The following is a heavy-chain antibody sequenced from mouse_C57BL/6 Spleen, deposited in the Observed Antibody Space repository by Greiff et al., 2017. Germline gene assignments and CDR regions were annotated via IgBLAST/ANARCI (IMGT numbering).Heavy chain of an antibody. CDR1: GYAFTNYL. CDR2: INPGSGGT. V-gene: IGHV1-54*01. CDR3: ARTRTGYFAY. J-gene: IGHJ2*01. Sequence: QVQLQQSGAELVRPGTSVKVSCKASGYAFTNYLLAWVKQRPGQGLEWIGVINPGSGGTNYNEKLKGKATLPADKSSSTAYMQLSSLTSEDSAVYFCARTRTGYFAYWGQGTPLTVSS. D-gene: IGHD4-1*01.